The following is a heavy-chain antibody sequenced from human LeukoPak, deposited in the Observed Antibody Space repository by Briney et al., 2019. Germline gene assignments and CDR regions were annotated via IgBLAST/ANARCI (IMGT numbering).Heavy chain of an antibody. J-gene: IGHJ4*02. CDR3: ARGPPPNYYGSGSYLAY. CDR2: IIPILGIA. CDR1: GGTFSSYA. Sequence: ASVKVSCKASGGTFSSYAISWVRQAPGQGLEWMGRIIPILGIASYAQKFQGRVTITADKSTSTAYMELSSLRSEDTAVYYCARGPPPNYYGSGSYLAYWGQGTLVTVSS. V-gene: IGHV1-69*04. D-gene: IGHD3-10*01.